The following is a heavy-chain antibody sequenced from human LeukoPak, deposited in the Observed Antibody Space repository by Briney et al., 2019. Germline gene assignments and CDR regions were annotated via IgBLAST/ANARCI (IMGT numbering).Heavy chain of an antibody. Sequence: GGSLILSCAASGFTFNSYEMNWVRQAPGKGLEWVSYISSSGSSINYADSVKGRFTISRDNANNSLYLQMNSLRAEDTAVYYCARDQSYYDILTGYYIYYFDYWGQGTLVTVSS. CDR3: ARDQSYYDILTGYYIYYFDY. D-gene: IGHD3-9*01. V-gene: IGHV3-48*03. CDR1: GFTFNSYE. CDR2: ISSSGSSI. J-gene: IGHJ4*02.